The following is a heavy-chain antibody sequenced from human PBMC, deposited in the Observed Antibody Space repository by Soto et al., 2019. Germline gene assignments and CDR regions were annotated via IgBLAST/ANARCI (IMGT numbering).Heavy chain of an antibody. V-gene: IGHV1-18*01. CDR2: ISTYSGDT. Sequence: QVHLVQSGVEVKTTGAAVKVSCQASGYTFFTYDISWVRQAPGQGLEWMGWISTYSGDTKYAQKFQGRATMTTDTSTTTAYLELRSLTSDDTAVYYCTRHHGSTTSENWFCPWGQGTLVTVSS. D-gene: IGHD5-12*01. J-gene: IGHJ5*02. CDR1: GYTFFTYD. CDR3: TRHHGSTTSENWFCP.